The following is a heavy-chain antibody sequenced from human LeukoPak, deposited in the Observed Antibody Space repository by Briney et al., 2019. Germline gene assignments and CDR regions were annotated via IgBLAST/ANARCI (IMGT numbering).Heavy chain of an antibody. CDR1: GFTFSSYA. D-gene: IGHD3-3*01. Sequence: GGSLRLSCAASGFTFSSYAMHWVRQAPGKGLEYVSAISSNGGSTYYANSVKGRFTISRDNAKNSLYLQMNSLRAEDTAVYYCASYYDFWSGYPYSWGQGTLVTVSS. J-gene: IGHJ4*02. V-gene: IGHV3-64*01. CDR2: ISSNGGST. CDR3: ASYYDFWSGYPYS.